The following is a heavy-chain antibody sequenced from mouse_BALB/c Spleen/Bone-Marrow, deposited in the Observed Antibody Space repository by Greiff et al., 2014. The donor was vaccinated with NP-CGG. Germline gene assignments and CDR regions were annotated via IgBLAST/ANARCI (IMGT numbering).Heavy chain of an antibody. CDR1: GFTFSSYG. V-gene: IGHV5-9-2*01. J-gene: IGHJ1*01. CDR3: ARSFGSSYWYFDV. D-gene: IGHD1-1*01. Sequence: EVHLVESGGGLVKPGGSLKLSCAASGFTFSSYGMSWVRQTPEKRLEWVATISGGGSYTYFSDSVKGRFTISRDNAKNNLNLQMSSLRSEDTALHYCARSFGSSYWYFDVWGAGTTVTVSS. CDR2: ISGGGSYT.